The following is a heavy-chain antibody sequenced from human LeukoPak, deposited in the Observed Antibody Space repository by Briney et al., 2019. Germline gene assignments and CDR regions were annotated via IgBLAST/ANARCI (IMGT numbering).Heavy chain of an antibody. CDR2: INPSGGST. Sequence: GASVKVSCKASGYTFTSYYMHWVRQAPGQGLEWMGIINPSGGSTSYAQKFQGRVTMTRDTSTSTVYMEPSSLRSEDTAVYYCARDGSYYDSSGYRGPEALYYFDYWGQGTLVTVSS. CDR3: ARDGSYYDSSGYRGPEALYYFDY. D-gene: IGHD3-22*01. J-gene: IGHJ4*02. V-gene: IGHV1-46*01. CDR1: GYTFTSYY.